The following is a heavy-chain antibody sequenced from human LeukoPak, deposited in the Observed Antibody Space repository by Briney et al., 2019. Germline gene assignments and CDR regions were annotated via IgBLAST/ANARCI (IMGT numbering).Heavy chain of an antibody. Sequence: AAVKVSCKGSGYTFTSYGNSWERQAPGQGLEGMGWISAYNGNTNYAQKLEGRVSMTTDTSTSAAYMELRSVRSDGTAVYYCAIQPFSSSWRGFDCWGEGWLVSVSS. V-gene: IGHV1-18*04. CDR1: GYTFTSYG. CDR2: ISAYNGNT. CDR3: AIQPFSSSWRGFDC. J-gene: IGHJ4*02. D-gene: IGHD6-13*01.